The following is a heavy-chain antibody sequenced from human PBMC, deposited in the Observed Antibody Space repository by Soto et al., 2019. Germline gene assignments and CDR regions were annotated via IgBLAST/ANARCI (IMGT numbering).Heavy chain of an antibody. CDR1: GYTFTSYD. D-gene: IGHD3-10*01. CDR2: MNPNSGNT. CDR3: ARGLTQPGRFSLRFGGA. Sequence: QVQLVQSGAEVKKPEASVKVSCKASGYTFTSYDINWVRQATGQGLEWMGWMNPNSGNTGYAQKFQGRVTMTRNTSISTAYIELSSLRSEDTAVYYCARGLTQPGRFSLRFGGAWGQGTLVTVSS. J-gene: IGHJ4*02. V-gene: IGHV1-8*01.